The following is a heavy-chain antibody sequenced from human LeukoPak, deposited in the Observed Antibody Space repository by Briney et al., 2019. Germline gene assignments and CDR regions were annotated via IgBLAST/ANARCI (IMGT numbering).Heavy chain of an antibody. Sequence: PGGSLRLSCAASGFTFSSHWTGWVRQAPGKGLEWVANIKQDGSEKYYVDSVKGRFTISRDNAKNSLYLQMNSLRAEDTAVYYCARGDGMDVWGQGTTVTVSS. CDR2: IKQDGSEK. J-gene: IGHJ6*02. CDR3: ARGDGMDV. V-gene: IGHV3-7*01. CDR1: GFTFSSHW.